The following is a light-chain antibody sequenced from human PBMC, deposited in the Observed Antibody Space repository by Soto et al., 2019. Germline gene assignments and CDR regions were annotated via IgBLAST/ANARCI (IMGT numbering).Light chain of an antibody. Sequence: QSVLTQPASVSGSPGQSITISCTGTSNDVGGYNYVSWYQQHPGKAPKLVIYEVSHRPSGISDRFSGSKSGNTASLTISGRQVEDEADYYCSSYATSSPYVFGPGTKLTVL. CDR3: SSYATSSPYV. CDR2: EVS. V-gene: IGLV2-14*01. CDR1: SNDVGGYNY. J-gene: IGLJ1*01.